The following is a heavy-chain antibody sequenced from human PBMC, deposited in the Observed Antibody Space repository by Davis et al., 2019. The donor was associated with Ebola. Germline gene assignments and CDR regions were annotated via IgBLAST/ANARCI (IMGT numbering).Heavy chain of an antibody. Sequence: GGSLRLSCAASGFTFSDYYMSWIRQAPGKGLEWVSYISSSSSYTNYADSVKGRFTISRDNSKNTLYLQMNSLRPEDTAVYYCAKDPGGHTTESDYWGQGTLVTVSS. CDR3: AKDPGGHTTESDY. CDR1: GFTFSDYY. J-gene: IGHJ4*02. D-gene: IGHD2/OR15-2a*01. V-gene: IGHV3-11*06. CDR2: ISSSSSYT.